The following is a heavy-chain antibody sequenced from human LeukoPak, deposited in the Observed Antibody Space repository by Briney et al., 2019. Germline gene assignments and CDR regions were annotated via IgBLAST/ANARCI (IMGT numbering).Heavy chain of an antibody. V-gene: IGHV4-34*01. CDR2: INHSGST. CDR1: GGSFSGYY. Sequence: PSETPSLTCAVYGGSFSGYYWSWIRQPPGKGLEWIGEINHSGSTNYNPSLKSRVTISVDTSKNQFSLKLSSVTAADTAVYFCARHPFATPFDYWGPGTLVTVSS. D-gene: IGHD2-15*01. CDR3: ARHPFATPFDY. J-gene: IGHJ4*02.